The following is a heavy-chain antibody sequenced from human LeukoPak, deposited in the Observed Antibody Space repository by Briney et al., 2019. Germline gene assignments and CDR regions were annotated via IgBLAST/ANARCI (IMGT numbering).Heavy chain of an antibody. CDR3: ARAGGSTVSHSDY. D-gene: IGHD4-17*01. Sequence: PGGSLRLPCAASGFTFSSYSMNWIRQAPGKGLEWVSSISSSTSYIYYADSVKGRFTISKDNAKNSLYLQMNSVRAEDTAVYYCARAGGSTVSHSDYWGQGTLVTVSS. CDR1: GFTFSSYS. CDR2: ISSSTSYI. V-gene: IGHV3-21*01. J-gene: IGHJ4*02.